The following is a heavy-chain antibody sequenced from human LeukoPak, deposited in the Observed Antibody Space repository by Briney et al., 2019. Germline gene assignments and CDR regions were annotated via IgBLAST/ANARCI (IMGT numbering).Heavy chain of an antibody. Sequence: GGSLRLSCGASGFTFSNSWMSWVRQAPGKGLEWVANINQDGSEKYYVDSVEGRFTISRDNAKNSLYLEMNSLRAEDTAVYYCARDDSTGYYYLDGWGQGTLVTVSS. CDR2: INQDGSEK. D-gene: IGHD3-22*01. CDR1: GFTFSNSW. V-gene: IGHV3-7*05. CDR3: ARDDSTGYYYLDG. J-gene: IGHJ4*02.